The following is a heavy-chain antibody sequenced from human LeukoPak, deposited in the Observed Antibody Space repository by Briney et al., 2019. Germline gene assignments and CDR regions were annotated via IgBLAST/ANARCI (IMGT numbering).Heavy chain of an antibody. CDR2: ISGSGDTA. CDR3: AKGTFHDFWSGPSFDS. D-gene: IGHD3-3*01. V-gene: IGHV3-23*01. Sequence: GGSLRLSCAASGFIFTNHGMTWVRQAPGKGLEWVSAISGSGDTAYYADSVKGRFTISRDNSRNTVFVQMNLLRADDTAVYYCAKGTFHDFWSGPSFDSWGQETLVTVSS. CDR1: GFIFTNHG. J-gene: IGHJ4*02.